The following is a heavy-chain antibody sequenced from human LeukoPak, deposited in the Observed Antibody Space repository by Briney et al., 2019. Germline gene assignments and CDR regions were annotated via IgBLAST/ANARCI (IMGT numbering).Heavy chain of an antibody. CDR3: ASHGYSGYDPSYYFDY. V-gene: IGHV3-23*01. CDR2: ISGSGVGT. D-gene: IGHD5-12*01. CDR1: GFTFSSYG. J-gene: IGHJ4*02. Sequence: GGSLRLSCAASGFTFSSYGMSWVSQAPGKGLEWVSAISGSGVGTYYADSVKGRFTISRDNSKNTLYLQMNSLRAEDTAVYYCASHGYSGYDPSYYFDYWGQGTLVTVSS.